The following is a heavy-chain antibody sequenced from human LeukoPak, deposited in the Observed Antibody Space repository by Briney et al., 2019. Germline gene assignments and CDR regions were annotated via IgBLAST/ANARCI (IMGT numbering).Heavy chain of an antibody. J-gene: IGHJ4*02. CDR1: GFTFSSYA. Sequence: GGSLRLSCAASGFTFSSYAMHWVRQAPGKGLEWVAVISYDGSNKYYADSVKGRFTISRDNSKNTLYLQMNSLRAEDTAVYYCARTLSGYDSLYYFDYWGQETLVTVSS. D-gene: IGHD5-12*01. CDR2: ISYDGSNK. V-gene: IGHV3-30*04. CDR3: ARTLSGYDSLYYFDY.